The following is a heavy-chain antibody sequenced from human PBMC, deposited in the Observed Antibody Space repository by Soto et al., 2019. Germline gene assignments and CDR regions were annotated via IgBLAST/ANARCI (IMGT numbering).Heavy chain of an antibody. CDR2: IYHSGST. J-gene: IGHJ6*02. Sequence: SETLSLTCTVSGGSISSGDYYWSWIRQTPGKGLEWIGYIYHSGSTYYNPSLNSRVTISVDTSKNQFSLRLSSVTAADTAVYYCARAARGKWSGSLWTPRNTSPPPPDVWGQGTTVTVSS. CDR3: ARAARGKWSGSLWTPRNTSPPPPDV. V-gene: IGHV4-30-4*01. D-gene: IGHD3-3*01. CDR1: GGSISSGDYY.